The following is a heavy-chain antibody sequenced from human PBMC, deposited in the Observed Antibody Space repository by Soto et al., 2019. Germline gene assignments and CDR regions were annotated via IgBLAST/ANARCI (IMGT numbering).Heavy chain of an antibody. CDR2: IKSNTDGGAL. Sequence: EVQLVESGGDLVKPGGSLRLSCAVSGLTFSNAWMTWVRQAPGKGLEWVGRIKSNTDGGALKYAAPLKDRFTISRDDSRITLYLQLNTLKPEDTAVYYCATRPAPYYADWSLDYWGQGTLVTVSS. V-gene: IGHV3-15*01. CDR3: ATRPAPYYADWSLDY. D-gene: IGHD3-16*01. CDR1: GLTFSNAW. J-gene: IGHJ4*02.